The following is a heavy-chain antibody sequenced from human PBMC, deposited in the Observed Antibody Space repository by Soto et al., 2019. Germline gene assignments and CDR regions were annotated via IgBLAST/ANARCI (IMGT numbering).Heavy chain of an antibody. V-gene: IGHV3-30-3*01. Sequence: GGSLRLSCAASGFTFSAYAMHWVRQAPGKGLEWVATISYDGSNKYYADSVKGRFTISRDDSRNTLFLQMNSLRAEDTAVYYCARAPLTGWGQGTMVTVSS. J-gene: IGHJ4*02. CDR2: ISYDGSNK. CDR3: ARAPLTG. CDR1: GFTFSAYA. D-gene: IGHD3-9*01.